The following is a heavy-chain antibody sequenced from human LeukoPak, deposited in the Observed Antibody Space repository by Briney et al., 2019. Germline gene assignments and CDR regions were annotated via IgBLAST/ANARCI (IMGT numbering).Heavy chain of an antibody. V-gene: IGHV3-66*01. CDR1: GFTLSSYE. J-gene: IGHJ6*02. CDR2: IYSGGST. CDR3: AGFSHKGV. Sequence: PGGSLRLSCAASGFTLSSYEMSWVRQAPGKGLEWVALIYSGGSTYYADFVKGRFTISRDNSKNTLYLQMSSLRAEDTAVYYCAGFSHKGVWGQGTTVTVSS.